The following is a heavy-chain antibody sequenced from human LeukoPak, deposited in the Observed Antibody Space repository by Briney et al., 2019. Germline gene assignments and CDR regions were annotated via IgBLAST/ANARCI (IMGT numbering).Heavy chain of an antibody. D-gene: IGHD3-22*01. CDR3: ARSSNYYDSSGYLAGWFDP. J-gene: IGHJ5*02. V-gene: IGHV4-61*02. CDR1: GGSISSGSYH. Sequence: SHTLSLTCTVSGGSISSGSYHWSWIRQPAGKGLEWIGRIYTSGSTNYNPSLKSRVTISVDTSKNQFSLKLSSVTAADTAVYYCARSSNYYDSSGYLAGWFDPWGQGTLVTVSS. CDR2: IYTSGST.